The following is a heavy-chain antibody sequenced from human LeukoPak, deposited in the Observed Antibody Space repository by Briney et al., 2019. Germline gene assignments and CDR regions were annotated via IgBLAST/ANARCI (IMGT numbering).Heavy chain of an antibody. V-gene: IGHV3-30-3*01. CDR2: ISYDGSNK. CDR1: GFTFSSFA. D-gene: IGHD2-2*01. CDR3: ARSYQSPYCTSTSCYNLDY. J-gene: IGHJ4*02. Sequence: GGSLRLSCAASGFTFSSFAMHWVRQAPGKGLEWVAAISYDGSNKYYADSVKGRFTISRDNSKNTLYLQMNSPRTEDTAVYSCARSYQSPYCTSTSCYNLDYWGQGTLVTVSS.